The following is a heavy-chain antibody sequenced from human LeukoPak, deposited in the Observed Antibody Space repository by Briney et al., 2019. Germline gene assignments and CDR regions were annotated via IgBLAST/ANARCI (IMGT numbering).Heavy chain of an antibody. V-gene: IGHV1-69*01. CDR2: IIPIFGTA. CDR3: ARTRFGDILTGYYFYSGWFDP. Sequence: ASVKVSCKASGGTFSSYAISWVRQALGQGLEWMGGIIPIFGTANYAQKFQGRVTITADESTSTAYMELSSLRSEDTAVYYCARTRFGDILTGYYFYSGWFDPWGQGTLVTVSS. CDR1: GGTFSSYA. J-gene: IGHJ5*02. D-gene: IGHD3-9*01.